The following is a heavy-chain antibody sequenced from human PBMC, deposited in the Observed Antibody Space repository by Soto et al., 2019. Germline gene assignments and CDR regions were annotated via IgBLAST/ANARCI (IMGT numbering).Heavy chain of an antibody. CDR2: IIGSGGRK. CDR1: GFTFSSYA. V-gene: IGHV3-23*01. CDR3: AKRWGYCSSTSCYAYYFDY. D-gene: IGHD2-2*01. J-gene: IGHJ4*02. Sequence: EVQLLESGGGLLQPGGSLRLSCAASGFTFSSYAMRWVRQAPGKGLEWVSAIIGSGGRKYYADSVKGRFTISRDNSKNTLYLKMNSQRAGDTAVYYCAKRWGYCSSTSCYAYYFDYWGQGTLVTVSS.